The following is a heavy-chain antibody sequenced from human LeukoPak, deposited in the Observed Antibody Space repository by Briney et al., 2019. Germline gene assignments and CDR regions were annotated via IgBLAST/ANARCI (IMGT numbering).Heavy chain of an antibody. CDR3: ATESYGGA. D-gene: IGHD1-26*01. CDR1: DFTVSSNS. J-gene: IGHJ4*02. Sequence: GGSLRLSCAASDFTVSSNSMSWVRQAPGKGLEWVSVTYSSGSTHYADSVKGRFTISRGSSKNTLYLQMNSLRAEDTAVYYCATESYGGAWGQGTLVTVSS. V-gene: IGHV3-53*01. CDR2: TYSSGST.